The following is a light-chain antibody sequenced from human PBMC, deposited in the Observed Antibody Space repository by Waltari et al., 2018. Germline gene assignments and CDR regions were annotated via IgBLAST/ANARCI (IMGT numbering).Light chain of an antibody. Sequence: QSALTQPHSVSGSPGQSVTISCTGTSSDVARYKYVSWYQQHPGKTPKLMISAVSNRASGVPDRFSGSKSGNTASLTVSGLQAEDEADYYCSAHAGTYAYWVFGGGTKLTVL. CDR2: AVS. CDR3: SAHAGTYAYWV. CDR1: SSDVARYKY. V-gene: IGLV2-11*01. J-gene: IGLJ3*02.